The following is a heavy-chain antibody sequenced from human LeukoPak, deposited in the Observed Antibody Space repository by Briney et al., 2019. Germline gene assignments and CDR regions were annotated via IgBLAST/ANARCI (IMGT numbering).Heavy chain of an antibody. D-gene: IGHD5-12*01. V-gene: IGHV3-30*03. J-gene: IGHJ4*02. CDR2: ISYDGSNK. Sequence: GRSLRLSCAASGFTFSSYGMHLVRQAPGKGLEWVAVISYDGSNKYYADSVKGRFTISRDNSKNTLYLQMNSLRAEDTAVYYCARGVEIVNPLFDYWGQGTLVTVSS. CDR1: GFTFSSYG. CDR3: ARGVEIVNPLFDY.